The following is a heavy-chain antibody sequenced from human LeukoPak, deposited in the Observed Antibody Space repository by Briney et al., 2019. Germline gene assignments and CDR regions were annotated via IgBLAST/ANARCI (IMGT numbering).Heavy chain of an antibody. D-gene: IGHD3-16*01. CDR3: ARRGGAADFDY. CDR1: GYTFTSFW. CDR2: IYPTDSTT. J-gene: IGHJ4*02. V-gene: IGHV5-51*01. Sequence: GESLKISCKGSGYTFTSFWIAWVRQMPGKGLEYLGIIYPTDSTTTYSPSFQGQVTMSVDKSINTAYLQWSSLNASDTAMYYCARRGGAADFDYWGQGTLVTVSS.